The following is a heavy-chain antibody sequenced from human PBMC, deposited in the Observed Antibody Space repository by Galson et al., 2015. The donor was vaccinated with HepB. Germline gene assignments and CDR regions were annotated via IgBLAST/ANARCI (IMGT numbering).Heavy chain of an antibody. D-gene: IGHD1-26*01. CDR2: IYYSGST. V-gene: IGHV4-39*01. CDR1: GGSISSSSYY. J-gene: IGHJ4*02. Sequence: LTCTVSGGSISSSSYYWGWIRQPPGKGLEWIGSIYYSGSTYYNPSLKSRVTISVDTSKNQFSLKLSSVTAADTAVYYCARHLVGATEFDYWGQGTLVTVSS. CDR3: ARHLVGATEFDY.